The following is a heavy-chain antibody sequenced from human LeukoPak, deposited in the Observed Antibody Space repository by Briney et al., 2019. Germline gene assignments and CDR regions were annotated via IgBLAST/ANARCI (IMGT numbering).Heavy chain of an antibody. CDR2: IYYSGST. D-gene: IGHD4-17*01. J-gene: IGHJ4*02. CDR3: ARTGSTVTMLYPFDH. CDR1: GGSIRSYY. V-gene: IGHV4-59*01. Sequence: SETLSLTCTVSGGSIRSYYWSSIRQPPGKGLEWNGYIYYSGSTNYNPSLKSRVSISVDTSKNQFSLKLSSVTAADTAVYYCARTGSTVTMLYPFDHWGQGTLVTVSS.